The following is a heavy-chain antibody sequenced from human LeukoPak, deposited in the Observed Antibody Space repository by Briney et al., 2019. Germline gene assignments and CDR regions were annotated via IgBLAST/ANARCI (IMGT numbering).Heavy chain of an antibody. CDR3: AGGEVVRGVIIETYDY. CDR2: IYTSGST. D-gene: IGHD3-10*01. CDR1: GGSISSGSYY. Sequence: ASETLSLTCTVSGGSISSGSYYWSWIRQPAGKGLEWIGRIYTSGSTNYNPSLKSRVTISVDTSKNQFSLKLSSVTAADTAVYYCAGGEVVRGVIIETYDYWGQGTLVTVSS. J-gene: IGHJ4*02. V-gene: IGHV4-61*02.